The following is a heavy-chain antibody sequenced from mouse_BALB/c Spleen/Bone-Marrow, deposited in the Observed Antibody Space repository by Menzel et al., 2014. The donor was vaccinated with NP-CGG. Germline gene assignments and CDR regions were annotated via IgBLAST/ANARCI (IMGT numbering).Heavy chain of an antibody. CDR3: ARGKGYEVSKWYFDV. CDR2: IYPGNGGT. D-gene: IGHD2-2*01. J-gene: IGHJ1*01. Sequence: ESGAELVRSGASVMMSCKASGYTFTSYNMLWVKQTPGQGLEWIGYIYPGNGGTNYNQKFKGKATLTADTSSSTAYMQISSLTSEDSAVYFCARGKGYEVSKWYFDVWGAGTTVTVSS. V-gene: IGHV1-12*01. CDR1: GYTFTSYN.